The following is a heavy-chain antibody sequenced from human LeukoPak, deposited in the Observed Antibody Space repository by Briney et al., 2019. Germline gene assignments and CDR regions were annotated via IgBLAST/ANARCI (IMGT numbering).Heavy chain of an antibody. CDR3: ARATRVIAAAGTVDFQH. J-gene: IGHJ1*01. CDR1: GYTFTSYG. CDR2: ISAYHGNT. V-gene: IGHV1-18*01. Sequence: GASVKVSCKASGYTFTSYGITWVRQAPGQGLEWMGWISAYHGNTNYAQKLQGRVTMTTDTSTRTAYMELRSLRSDDTAVYYCARATRVIAAAGTVDFQHWGQGPLVTVSS. D-gene: IGHD6-13*01.